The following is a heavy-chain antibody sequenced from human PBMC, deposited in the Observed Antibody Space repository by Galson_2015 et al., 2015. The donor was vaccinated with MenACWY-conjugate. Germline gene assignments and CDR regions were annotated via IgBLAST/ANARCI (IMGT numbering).Heavy chain of an antibody. J-gene: IGHJ6*02. CDR2: ISPDDSNT. CDR1: GYNFSTYW. CDR3: ARHPPGGRGMDV. V-gene: IGHV5-51*01. Sequence: QSGAEVKKPGESLKISCKGSGYNFSTYWIGWVRQMPGKGLEWMGIISPDDSNTRYSPAFQGQVTISADRSISTAYLQWNTLQASDTAIYYCARHPPGGRGMDVWSQGTTVTVSS. D-gene: IGHD1-26*01.